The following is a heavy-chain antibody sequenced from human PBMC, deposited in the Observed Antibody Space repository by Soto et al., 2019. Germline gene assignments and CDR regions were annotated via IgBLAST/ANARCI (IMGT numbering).Heavy chain of an antibody. CDR1: GYTFTSYD. CDR2: MNPNSGNT. V-gene: IGHV1-8*01. Sequence: ASVKVSCKASGYTFTSYDINWVRQAPGQGLEWMGWMNPNSGNTGYAQKFQGRVTMTRNTSISTAYMELSSLRSEDTAVYYCARGALIQLWLYYYGMDVWGQGTTVTVSS. CDR3: ARGALIQLWLYYYGMDV. J-gene: IGHJ6*02. D-gene: IGHD5-18*01.